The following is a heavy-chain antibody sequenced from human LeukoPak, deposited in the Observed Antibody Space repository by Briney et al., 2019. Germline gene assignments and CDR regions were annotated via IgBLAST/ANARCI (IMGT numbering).Heavy chain of an antibody. CDR3: ARLAYCGGDCYYFDY. J-gene: IGHJ4*02. Sequence: PSETLSLTCTVSGGSISSYYWSWIRQPPGKGLEWIGYIYYSGSTNYNPSLKSRVTISVDTSKNQFSLKLSSVTAADTAVYYCARLAYCGGDCYYFDYWGQGTLVTVSS. D-gene: IGHD2-21*02. V-gene: IGHV4-59*01. CDR1: GGSISSYY. CDR2: IYYSGST.